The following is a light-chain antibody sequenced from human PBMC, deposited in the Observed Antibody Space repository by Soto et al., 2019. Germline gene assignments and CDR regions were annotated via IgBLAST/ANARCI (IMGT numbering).Light chain of an antibody. V-gene: IGLV2-14*01. CDR1: SSDVGGYNY. CDR3: SSYTSSSTLV. CDR2: EVS. Sequence: QSVLTQPASGSGSPGQSITISCTVTSSDVGGYNYVSWYQQHPDKAPKLMIYEVSNRPSGVSNRFSGSKSGNTASLTISGLRAEDEADYYCSSYTSSSTLVFGTGTKVTVL. J-gene: IGLJ1*01.